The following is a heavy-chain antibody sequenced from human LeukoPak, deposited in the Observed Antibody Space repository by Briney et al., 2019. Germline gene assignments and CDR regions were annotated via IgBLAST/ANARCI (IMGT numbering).Heavy chain of an antibody. CDR3: ARERAIFGVVILNT. V-gene: IGHV1-8*01. Sequence: ASVKVSCKASGYTFTSYDINWVRQATGQGLEWMGCMNPNSGNTGYAQKFQGRGTMTRNTSISTAYMEMSSLRSEDTAVYYCARERAIFGVVILNTWGQGTLVTVSS. D-gene: IGHD3-3*01. CDR2: MNPNSGNT. CDR1: GYTFTSYD. J-gene: IGHJ5*02.